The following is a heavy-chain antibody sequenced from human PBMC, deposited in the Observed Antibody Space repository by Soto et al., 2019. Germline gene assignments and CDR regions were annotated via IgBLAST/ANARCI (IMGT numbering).Heavy chain of an antibody. CDR1: GYTFTDYY. Sequence: EVQLVQSGAEVKKPGATVKISCKVSGYTFTDYYMHWVQQAPGKGLEWMGLVDPEDGETIYAEKFQGRVTITADTSTDTAYMELSSLRSEDTAVYYCATARYYYGSGSHYGMDVWGQGTTVTVSS. D-gene: IGHD3-10*01. V-gene: IGHV1-69-2*01. J-gene: IGHJ6*02. CDR2: VDPEDGET. CDR3: ATARYYYGSGSHYGMDV.